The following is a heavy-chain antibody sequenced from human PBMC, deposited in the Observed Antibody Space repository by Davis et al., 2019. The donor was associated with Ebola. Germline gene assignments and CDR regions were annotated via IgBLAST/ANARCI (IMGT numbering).Heavy chain of an antibody. CDR1: GCTFTRYA. CDR2: INAGNGNT. D-gene: IGHD1-26*01. V-gene: IGHV1-3*01. J-gene: IGHJ5*02. CDR3: ARDSGSFIAWFDP. Sequence: ASVTVSCKASGCTFTRYAMHWVRQAPGQRLEWMGWINAGNGNTKYSQKFQGRVTITRDTSASTAYMELSSLRSEDTAVYYCARDSGSFIAWFDPWGQGTLVTVSS.